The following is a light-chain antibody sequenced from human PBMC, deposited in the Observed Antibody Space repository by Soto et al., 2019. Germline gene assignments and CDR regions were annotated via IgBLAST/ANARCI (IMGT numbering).Light chain of an antibody. V-gene: IGKV3D-15*01. CDR1: QSVSSN. J-gene: IGKJ4*01. CDR3: QQYNNWPFT. CDR2: GAS. Sequence: ELVMTQYTATLSVSPGERSTLSCMASQSVSSNLAWYQQKPGQAPRLLIYGASTRATGIPARFSGSGSGTEFTLTISSLQSEDFAVYYCQQYNNWPFTFGGGTKVDIK.